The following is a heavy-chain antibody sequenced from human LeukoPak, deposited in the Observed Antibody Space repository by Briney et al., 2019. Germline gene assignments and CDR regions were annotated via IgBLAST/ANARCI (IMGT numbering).Heavy chain of an antibody. Sequence: GGSLRLSCAASGFTFSKFWMSWVRQTPGKGLEWVANIKKDGSEKNYADSVKGRFTISRDNAKNTVYLQMNSLRAEDTAVYYCAKNHHYGSGSYYLYYFDYWGQGTLVTVSS. CDR2: IKKDGSEK. CDR1: GFTFSKFW. CDR3: AKNHHYGSGSYYLYYFDY. D-gene: IGHD3-10*01. J-gene: IGHJ4*02. V-gene: IGHV3-7*03.